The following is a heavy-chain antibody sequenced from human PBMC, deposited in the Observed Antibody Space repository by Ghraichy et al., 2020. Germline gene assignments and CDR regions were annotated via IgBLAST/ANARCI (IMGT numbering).Heavy chain of an antibody. CDR3: ARDGRYSSSWYSGVKGYDY. J-gene: IGHJ4*02. D-gene: IGHD6-13*01. Sequence: GGSLRLSCAASGFTFSSYSMNWVRQAPGKGLEWVSSISSSSSYIYYADSVKGRFTISRDNAKNSLYLQMNSLRAEDTAVYYCARDGRYSSSWYSGVKGYDYWGQGTLVTVSS. CDR1: GFTFSSYS. V-gene: IGHV3-21*01. CDR2: ISSSSSYI.